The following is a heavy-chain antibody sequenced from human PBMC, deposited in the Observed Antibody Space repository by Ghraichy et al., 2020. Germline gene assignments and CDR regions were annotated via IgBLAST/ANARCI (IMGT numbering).Heavy chain of an antibody. CDR2: IAFDGSKK. CDR1: GFTFSSYG. Sequence: GGSLRLSCAASGFTFSSYGMHWVRQAPGKGLEWVAVIAFDGSKKYYADSVKGRFTISRDNYKKTLHLQMDSLRAEDTAVYYCAKEGDGDYGDLYYYYSMDVWGQGTTVTVSS. CDR3: AKEGDGDYGDLYYYYSMDV. D-gene: IGHD4-17*01. V-gene: IGHV3-30*18. J-gene: IGHJ6*02.